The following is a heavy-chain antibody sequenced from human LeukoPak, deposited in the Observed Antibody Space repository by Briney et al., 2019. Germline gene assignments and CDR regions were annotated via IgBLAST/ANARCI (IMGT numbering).Heavy chain of an antibody. D-gene: IGHD4-17*01. CDR2: ISWNSGSI. V-gene: IGHV3-9*01. J-gene: IGHJ4*02. CDR3: AKDIRLTTVVTPTIDY. Sequence: PGGSLRLSCAASGFTFDDYAMHWVRQAPGKGLGWVSGISWNSGSIGYADSVKGRFTISRDNAKNSLYLQMNSLRAEDTALYYCAKDIRLTTVVTPTIDYWGQGTLVTVSS. CDR1: GFTFDDYA.